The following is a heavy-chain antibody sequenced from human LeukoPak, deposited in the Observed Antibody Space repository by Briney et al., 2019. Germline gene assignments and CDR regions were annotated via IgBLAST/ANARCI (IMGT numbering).Heavy chain of an antibody. CDR1: GGSFSRYY. CDR2: IDHRGDT. D-gene: IGHD5-24*01. J-gene: IGHJ4*03. Sequence: SETLSLTCAVYGGSFSRYYWSWIRQSPGKGLEWVAEIDHRGDTNYNPSVKSRVTISVDTSKNQFSLKVRSLSAADTAVYYCARGATISETGYFDFWGQGTLVTVSS. CDR3: ARGATISETGYFDF. V-gene: IGHV4-34*01.